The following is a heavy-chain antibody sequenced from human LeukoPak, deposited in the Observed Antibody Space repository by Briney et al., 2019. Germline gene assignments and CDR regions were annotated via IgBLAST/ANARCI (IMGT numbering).Heavy chain of an antibody. CDR2: IYVSGST. V-gene: IGHV4-39*07. CDR3: ARARYLRSGIYLPKFDI. Sequence: KPSETLCLTCNVSGDSISSSSYFWGWIRQSPGKGLEWIASIYVSGSTLYHRSLGSRATISVDTSRDQCSLSLNSVTAADTAFYYCARARYLRSGIYLPKFDIWGQGTLVTASS. J-gene: IGHJ3*02. D-gene: IGHD6-25*01. CDR1: GDSISSSSYF.